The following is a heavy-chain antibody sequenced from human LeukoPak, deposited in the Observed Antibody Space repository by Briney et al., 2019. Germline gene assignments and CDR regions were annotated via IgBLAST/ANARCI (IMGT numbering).Heavy chain of an antibody. J-gene: IGHJ4*02. CDR1: GFTFSSYS. D-gene: IGHD6-19*01. Sequence: GGSLRLSCAASGFTFSSYSMNWVRQAPGNGLEWVSSISSSSSYIYYADSVKGRFTISRDNAKNSLYLQMNSLRAEDTAVYYCATIYSSGWYSYASDFDYWGQGTLVTVSS. V-gene: IGHV3-21*01. CDR2: ISSSSSYI. CDR3: ATIYSSGWYSYASDFDY.